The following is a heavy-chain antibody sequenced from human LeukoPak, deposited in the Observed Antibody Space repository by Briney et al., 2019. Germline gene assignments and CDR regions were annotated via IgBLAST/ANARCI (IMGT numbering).Heavy chain of an antibody. J-gene: IGHJ4*02. CDR3: ARVGAYNGYDYVDY. CDR1: GGSITTHV. V-gene: IGHV4-59*11. CDR2: MYYSGST. D-gene: IGHD5-12*01. Sequence: SETLPLTCIVSGGSITTHVWSWIRQPPGKGLEWVGHMYYSGSTNYNPSLKSRVNISVDKSQNQFSLKLSSVTAADTAVYFCARVGAYNGYDYVDYWGQGILVTVSS.